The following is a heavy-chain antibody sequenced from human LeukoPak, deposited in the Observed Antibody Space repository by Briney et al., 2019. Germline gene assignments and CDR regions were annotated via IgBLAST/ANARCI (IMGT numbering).Heavy chain of an antibody. V-gene: IGHV3-30-3*01. J-gene: IGHJ4*02. D-gene: IGHD6-19*01. CDR2: ISYDGSNK. CDR1: GITLSTAW. CDR3: ARSIAVAGTRIDY. Sequence: GGSLRLSCAASGITLSTAWMSWVRQVPGKGLEWVAVISYDGSNKYYADSVKGRFTISRDNSKNTLYLQMNSLRAEDTAVYYCARSIAVAGTRIDYWGQGTLVTVSS.